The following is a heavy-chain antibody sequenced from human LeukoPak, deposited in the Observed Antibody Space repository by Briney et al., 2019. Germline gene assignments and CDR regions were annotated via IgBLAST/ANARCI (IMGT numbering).Heavy chain of an antibody. V-gene: IGHV3-21*01. CDR1: GFTFSSYS. CDR3: ARGGQGDAFDI. Sequence: GGSLRLSCAASGFTFSSYSMNWVRQAPGKGLEWVSSISSSSSYIYYADSVKGRFTISRDSAKNSLYLQMNSLRAEDTAVYYCARGGQGDAFDIWGQGTMVTVSS. J-gene: IGHJ3*02. CDR2: ISSSSSYI.